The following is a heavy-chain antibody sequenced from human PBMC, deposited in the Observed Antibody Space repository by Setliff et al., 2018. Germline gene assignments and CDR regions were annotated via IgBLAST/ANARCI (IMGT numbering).Heavy chain of an antibody. D-gene: IGHD1-1*01. V-gene: IGHV1-69*10. J-gene: IGHJ6*02. CDR1: GYTFTSYG. Sequence: VKVSCKASGYTFTSYGISWVRQAPGQGLEWMGGIIPILGIANYAQKFQGRVTITRDTSASTAYMELSGLRSEDTAVYYCATFLPRRPTMRYGMDVWGQGTTVTVSS. CDR3: ATFLPRRPTMRYGMDV. CDR2: IIPILGIA.